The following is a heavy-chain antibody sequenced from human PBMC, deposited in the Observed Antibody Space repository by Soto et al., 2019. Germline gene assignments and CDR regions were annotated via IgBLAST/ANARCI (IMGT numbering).Heavy chain of an antibody. D-gene: IGHD3-22*01. CDR2: IKQDGSEK. J-gene: IGHJ6*02. CDR1: GFTFSSYW. CDR3: ARDKPIEYYXSSGYYSKLYYYYGMDV. Sequence: RGSLRLSCAASGFTFSSYWMSWFRQAPGEGLEWVANIKQDGSEKYYVDSVKGRFTISRDNAKNSLYLQMNSLRAEDTAVYYCARDKPIEYYXSSGYYSKLYYYYGMDVWGQGTTVTVSS. V-gene: IGHV3-7*01.